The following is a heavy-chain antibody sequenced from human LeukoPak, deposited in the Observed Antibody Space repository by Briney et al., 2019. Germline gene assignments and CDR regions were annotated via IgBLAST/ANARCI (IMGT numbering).Heavy chain of an antibody. CDR2: IYYSGST. J-gene: IGHJ5*02. V-gene: IGHV4-59*01. CDR3: ARGSLAAAGKLFWFDP. CDR1: GGSISSYY. Sequence: PSETLSLTCTVSGGSISSYYWSWIRQPPGKGLEWIGYIYYSGSTNYNPSLKSRVTISVDTSKKQFSLKLSSVTAADTAVYYCARGSLAAAGKLFWFDPWGQGTLVTVSS. D-gene: IGHD6-13*01.